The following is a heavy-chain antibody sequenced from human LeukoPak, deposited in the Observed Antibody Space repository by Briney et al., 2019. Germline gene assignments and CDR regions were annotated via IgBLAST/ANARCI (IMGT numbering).Heavy chain of an antibody. CDR3: PSTGRSSIPLLPLAP. CDR1: GAPNRFYT. J-gene: IGHJ5*02. CDR2: VYYSGST. V-gene: IGHV4-59*08. D-gene: IGHD3-10*01. Sequence: PSETLSLTLYASGAPNRFYTRHSFRQPPGKGLEWIGYVYYSGSTKYSPSLQGRVTISVDTSKNHFSLNLTSVTDADTAVYYCPSTGRSSIPLLPLAPRRPGTLVTVSS.